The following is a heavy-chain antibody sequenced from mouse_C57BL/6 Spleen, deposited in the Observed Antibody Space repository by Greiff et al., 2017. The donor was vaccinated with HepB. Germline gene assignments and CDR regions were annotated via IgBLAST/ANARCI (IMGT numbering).Heavy chain of an antibody. Sequence: QVQLQQPGTELVKPGASVKLSCKASGYTFTSYWMHWVKQRPGQGLEWIGNINPSNGGTNYNEKFKSKTTLTVDKSSSTAYMQLSSLTSEDSAVYYCARWNYDYDYAMDYWGQGTSVTVSS. CDR2: INPSNGGT. J-gene: IGHJ4*01. CDR3: ARWNYDYDYAMDY. D-gene: IGHD2-4*01. V-gene: IGHV1-53*01. CDR1: GYTFTSYW.